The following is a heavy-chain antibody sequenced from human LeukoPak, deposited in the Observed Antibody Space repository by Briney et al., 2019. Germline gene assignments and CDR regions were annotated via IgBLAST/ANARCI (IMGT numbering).Heavy chain of an antibody. CDR3: AKAKGSGSSFDY. D-gene: IGHD3-10*01. V-gene: IGHV3-23*01. CDR2: ISGSGGST. J-gene: IGHJ4*02. Sequence: GGSLRLSCAASGFTFSSFTLSWVRQAPGKGLEWVSAISGSGGSTYYADSVKGRFTISRDNSKNTLYLQMNSLRAEDTAVYYCAKAKGSGSSFDYWGQGTLVTVSS. CDR1: GFTFSSFT.